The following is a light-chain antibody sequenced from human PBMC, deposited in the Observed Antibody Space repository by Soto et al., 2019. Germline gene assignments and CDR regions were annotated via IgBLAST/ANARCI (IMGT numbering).Light chain of an antibody. CDR3: QSYDNAPWT. V-gene: IGKV1-27*01. CDR2: AAS. CDR1: QGINNY. Sequence: DIQMTQSPSSLSASVGDRVTITCRASQGINNYLAWYQQRPGKVPRLLIYAASTLKSGVPSRFSGSVSGTDFTLTISSLQHEDVATYYWQSYDNAPWTFGPGTKVDIK. J-gene: IGKJ1*01.